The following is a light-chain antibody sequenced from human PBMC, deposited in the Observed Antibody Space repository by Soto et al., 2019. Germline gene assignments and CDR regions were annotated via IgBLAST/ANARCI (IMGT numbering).Light chain of an antibody. V-gene: IGLV2-14*01. CDR3: GSYTSSSTPYV. Sequence: QSALTQPASVSGSPGQSITISCTGTSSDVGGYNYVSWYQQHPGKAPKLMIYEVSNRPSGVSNRFSGSKSGNTASLTISGLQAEDEADYYCGSYTSSSTPYVFGPGTKLTVL. J-gene: IGLJ1*01. CDR2: EVS. CDR1: SSDVGGYNY.